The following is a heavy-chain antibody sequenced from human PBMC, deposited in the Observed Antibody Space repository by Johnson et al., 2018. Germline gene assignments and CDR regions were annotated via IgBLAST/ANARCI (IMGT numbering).Heavy chain of an antibody. D-gene: IGHD2-2*01. Sequence: VQLVESGGGLVKPGGSLRLSCAASGFTFSSYSMNWVRQAPGKGLEWVSSSSSSSSYIYYAASVEGRFTIARDNAKNSLYLQMNSLRAEATAGYYCGRTPSPVPPNYYYYMDVWGKGTTGTVSS. V-gene: IGHV3-21*01. CDR3: GRTPSPVPPNYYYYMDV. J-gene: IGHJ6*03. CDR1: GFTFSSYS. CDR2: SSSSSSYI.